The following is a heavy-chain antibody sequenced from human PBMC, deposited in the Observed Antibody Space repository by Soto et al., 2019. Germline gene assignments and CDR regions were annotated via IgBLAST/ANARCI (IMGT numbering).Heavy chain of an antibody. J-gene: IGHJ5*02. CDR1: GFTFSSYA. Sequence: PGGSLRLSCAASGFTFSSYAMSWVRQAPGKGLEWVSAISGSGGSTYYADSVKGRFTISRDNSKNTLYLQMNSLGAEDTAVYYCAKDASNTYYDFRDWFDPWGQGTLVTVSS. CDR3: AKDASNTYYDFRDWFDP. CDR2: ISGSGGST. D-gene: IGHD3-3*01. V-gene: IGHV3-23*01.